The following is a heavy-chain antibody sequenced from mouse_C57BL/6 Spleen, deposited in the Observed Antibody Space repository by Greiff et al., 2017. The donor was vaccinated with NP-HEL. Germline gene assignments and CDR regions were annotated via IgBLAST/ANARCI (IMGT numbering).Heavy chain of an antibody. CDR2: ISNLAYSI. Sequence: EVMLVESGGGLVQPGGSLKLSCAASGFTFSDYGMAWVRQAPRKGPEWVAFISNLAYSIYYADTVTGRFTISRENAKNTLYLEMSSLRSEDTAMYYCARHEGLRPYDAMDYWGQGTSVTVSS. J-gene: IGHJ4*01. CDR3: ARHEGLRPYDAMDY. V-gene: IGHV5-15*01. CDR1: GFTFSDYG. D-gene: IGHD2-4*01.